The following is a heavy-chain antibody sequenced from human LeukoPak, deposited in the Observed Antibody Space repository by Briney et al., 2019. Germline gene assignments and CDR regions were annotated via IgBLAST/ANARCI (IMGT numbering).Heavy chain of an antibody. CDR1: GYSFTNYW. CDR2: IDPSDSYT. V-gene: IGHV5-10-1*01. Sequence: GESLKISCKGSGYSFTNYWITWVRQMPGKGPEWMGRIDPSDSYTNYSPSFQGHVTISADRSISAAYLQWSSLKASDTAMYYCARLKYYGSGSYYFAYWGQGTLVTVSS. CDR3: ARLKYYGSGSYYFAY. D-gene: IGHD3-10*01. J-gene: IGHJ4*02.